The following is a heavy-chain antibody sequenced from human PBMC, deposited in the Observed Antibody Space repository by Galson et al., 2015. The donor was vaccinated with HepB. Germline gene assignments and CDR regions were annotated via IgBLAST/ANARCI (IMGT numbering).Heavy chain of an antibody. Sequence: SLRLSCAASGFTFSNFAMHWVRQAPGKGLEWVAFISYDGSDKYYVDSVKGRFTISRDNSKNALYLQMNSLRPEDTAVYYCARGGYCSGGSCYPALDYWGQGTLVTVSS. D-gene: IGHD2-15*01. CDR1: GFTFSNFA. J-gene: IGHJ4*02. CDR3: ARGGYCSGGSCYPALDY. CDR2: ISYDGSDK. V-gene: IGHV3-30*04.